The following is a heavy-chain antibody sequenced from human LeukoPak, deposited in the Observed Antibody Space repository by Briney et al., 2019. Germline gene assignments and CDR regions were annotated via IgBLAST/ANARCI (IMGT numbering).Heavy chain of an antibody. J-gene: IGHJ4*02. Sequence: SETLSLTCTVSGGSISSGGYYWSWIRQPPGKGLEWIGSIYYSGSTYYNPSLKSRVTISVDTSKNQFSLKLSSVTAADTAVYYCARGVGGNSGLFDYWGQGTLVTVSS. CDR3: ARGVGGNSGLFDY. D-gene: IGHD4-23*01. CDR1: GGSISSGGYY. CDR2: IYYSGST. V-gene: IGHV4-39*07.